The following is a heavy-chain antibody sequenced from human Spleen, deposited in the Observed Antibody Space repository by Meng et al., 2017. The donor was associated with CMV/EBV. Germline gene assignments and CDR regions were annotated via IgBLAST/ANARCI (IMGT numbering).Heavy chain of an antibody. J-gene: IGHJ5*02. Sequence: LYCAASGLNFTTYAMSWVRQAPGKGLEWVSVIGSGGTAYHEDSVKGRFTISRDNSKKTVYLQMNSLGAEDTAVYYCAKLLGWEEVDPWGQGTLVTVSS. CDR3: AKLLGWEEVDP. V-gene: IGHV3-23*01. D-gene: IGHD1-26*01. CDR1: GLNFTTYA. CDR2: IGSGGTA.